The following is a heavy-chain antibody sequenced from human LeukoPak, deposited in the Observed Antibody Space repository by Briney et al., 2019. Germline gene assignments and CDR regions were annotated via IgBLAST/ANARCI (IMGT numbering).Heavy chain of an antibody. CDR2: ISASGNNT. CDR3: VKDHWGSYYSLFDS. V-gene: IGHV3-23*01. D-gene: IGHD1-26*01. J-gene: IGHJ4*02. CDR1: GFTFSSYA. Sequence: GGSLRLSCAASGFTFSSYAMSWVRRAPGKGLEWVSAISASGNNTYYADSVKGRFTISRDNSKNTLSLQMNSLRAEDTALYYCVKDHWGSYYSLFDSWGQGTLVTVSS.